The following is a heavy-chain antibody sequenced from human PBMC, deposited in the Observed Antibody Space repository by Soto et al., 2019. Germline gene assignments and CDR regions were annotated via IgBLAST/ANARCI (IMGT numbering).Heavy chain of an antibody. Sequence: QVQLVESGGGVVQPGRSLRLSCAASGFTFSSYAMHLVRQAPGQRLEWVAGISYDGSNKYYADSVKGRFTISRDNSKNTLYLQMNSLRAEDTAVYYCARDTYNWNVFDYWGQGTLVTVSS. CDR1: GFTFSSYA. CDR2: ISYDGSNK. J-gene: IGHJ4*02. D-gene: IGHD1-20*01. V-gene: IGHV3-30-3*01. CDR3: ARDTYNWNVFDY.